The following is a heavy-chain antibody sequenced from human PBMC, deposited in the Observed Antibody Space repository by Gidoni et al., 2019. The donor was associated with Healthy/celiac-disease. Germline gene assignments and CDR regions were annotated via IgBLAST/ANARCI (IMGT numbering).Heavy chain of an antibody. V-gene: IGHV3-23*01. CDR3: AKDPLRELHAFDI. D-gene: IGHD1-26*01. J-gene: IGHJ3*02. Sequence: EVQLLESGGGLVQPGGSLRLSCAASGFPFSSYAMSWVRQAPGKGLEWVSAISGSGGSTYYADSVKGRFTISRDDAKNTLYLQMNRLRAEDTAVYYGAKDPLRELHAFDIWGQGTMVTVSS. CDR2: ISGSGGST. CDR1: GFPFSSYA.